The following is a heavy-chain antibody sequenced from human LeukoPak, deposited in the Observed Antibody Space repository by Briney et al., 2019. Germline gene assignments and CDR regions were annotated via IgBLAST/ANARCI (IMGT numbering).Heavy chain of an antibody. CDR3: ARAPEQQLVLDY. J-gene: IGHJ4*02. D-gene: IGHD6-13*01. CDR1: GFTFSNYW. CDR2: ISSSSSYI. Sequence: GGSLRLSCAASGFTFSNYWMNWVRQAPGKGLEWVSSISSSSSYIYYADSVKGRFTISRDNAKNSLYLQMNSLRAEDTAVYYCARAPEQQLVLDYWGQGTLVTVSS. V-gene: IGHV3-21*01.